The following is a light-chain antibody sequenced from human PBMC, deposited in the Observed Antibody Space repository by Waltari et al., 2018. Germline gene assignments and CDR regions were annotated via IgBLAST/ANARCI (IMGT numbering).Light chain of an antibody. CDR1: QSISGN. CDR3: QQYDNWPRT. V-gene: IGKV3-15*01. J-gene: IGKJ1*01. Sequence: EIVMTQSPATLSVSPGERATLSCRASQSISGNLAWYQQKPGQAPRLLIYGASTRATGTPARFSGSGSGTEFSLTISSLQSGDLAVYYCQQYDNWPRTFGQGTMVEIK. CDR2: GAS.